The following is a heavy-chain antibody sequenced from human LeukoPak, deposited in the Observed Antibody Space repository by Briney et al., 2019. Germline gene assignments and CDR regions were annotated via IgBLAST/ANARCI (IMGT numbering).Heavy chain of an antibody. Sequence: GGSLRLSCAASGFTFSSYWMHWVRQAPGKGLVWVSYISTTGSSIYYADSVKGRFTISRDNVKNLLYLQMNSLRAEDTAVYYCARVQRGIAVALDYWGQGTLATVSS. V-gene: IGHV3-48*04. CDR2: ISTTGSSI. CDR1: GFTFSSYW. CDR3: ARVQRGIAVALDY. J-gene: IGHJ4*02. D-gene: IGHD6-19*01.